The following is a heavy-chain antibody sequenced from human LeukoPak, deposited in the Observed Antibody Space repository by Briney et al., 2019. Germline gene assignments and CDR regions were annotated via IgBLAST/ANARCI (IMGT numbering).Heavy chain of an antibody. CDR2: IYYSGST. J-gene: IGHJ5*02. V-gene: IGHV4-31*03. D-gene: IGHD2-15*01. CDR1: GGSISSGGYY. CDR3: ARGEKIADWFDP. Sequence: SQTLSLTCTVSGGSISSGGYYWSWIRQHPGKGLEWIGYIYYSGSTYYNPSLKSRVTISVDTSNNQFSLKLSSVTAADTAVYYGARGEKIADWFDPWGQGTLVTVSS.